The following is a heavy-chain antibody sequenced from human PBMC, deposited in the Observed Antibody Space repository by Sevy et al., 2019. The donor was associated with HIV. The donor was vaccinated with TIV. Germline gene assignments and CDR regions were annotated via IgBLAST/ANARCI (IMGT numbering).Heavy chain of an antibody. V-gene: IGHV1-58*02. J-gene: IGHJ6*03. CDR1: GFTFTSSA. D-gene: IGHD3-10*01. Sequence: ASVKVSCKASGFTFTSSAMQWVRQARGQRLEWIGWIVVGSGNTNYAQKFQERVTITRDMSTSTAYMELSSLRSEDTAVYYCAASLYGSGSYSYYYYYMDVWGKGTTVTVSS. CDR2: IVVGSGNT. CDR3: AASLYGSGSYSYYYYYMDV.